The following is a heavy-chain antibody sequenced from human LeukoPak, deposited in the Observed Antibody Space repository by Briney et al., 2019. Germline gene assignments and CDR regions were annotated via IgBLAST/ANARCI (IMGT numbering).Heavy chain of an antibody. V-gene: IGHV5-51*01. Sequence: GESLKISCKGSGYSFTSYWIGWLRQMPGKGLEWMGIIHPGDSDTRDSPSFQGQVTISADKSISTAYLQWSSLKASDTAMYYCARRDGYNHGHYGFDIWGQGTMVTVSS. CDR3: ARRDGYNHGHYGFDI. J-gene: IGHJ3*02. CDR2: IHPGDSDT. D-gene: IGHD5-24*01. CDR1: GYSFTSYW.